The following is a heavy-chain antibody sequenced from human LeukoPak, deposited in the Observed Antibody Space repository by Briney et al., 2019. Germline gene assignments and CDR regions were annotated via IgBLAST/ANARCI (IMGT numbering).Heavy chain of an antibody. Sequence: PGGSLRLSCAASGFTFDDYGMSWVRQAPGKGPEWVSRIKTDGSITDYADFVKGRFTISRDNAKNTLYLQMNSLRAEDTAVYYCARGEHSPSYFDYWGQGTLVTVSS. CDR3: ARGEHSPSYFDY. CDR2: IKTDGSIT. J-gene: IGHJ4*02. D-gene: IGHD1/OR15-1a*01. V-gene: IGHV3-20*04. CDR1: GFTFDDYG.